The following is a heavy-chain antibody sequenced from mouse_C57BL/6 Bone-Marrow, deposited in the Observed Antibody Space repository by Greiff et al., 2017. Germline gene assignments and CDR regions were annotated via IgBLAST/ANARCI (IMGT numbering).Heavy chain of an antibody. J-gene: IGHJ4*01. CDR1: GYTFTSYW. Sequence: QVQLQQSGAELVKPGASVKMSCKASGYTFTSYWITWVKQRPGQGLEWIGDIYPGSGSTNYNEKFKSKATLTVDTSSSTAYMQLSSLTSEDSAGYYGAGSGYDGYPYYAMDCWGQGTSVTVSS. CDR3: AGSGYDGYPYYAMDC. D-gene: IGHD2-3*01. V-gene: IGHV1-55*01. CDR2: IYPGSGST.